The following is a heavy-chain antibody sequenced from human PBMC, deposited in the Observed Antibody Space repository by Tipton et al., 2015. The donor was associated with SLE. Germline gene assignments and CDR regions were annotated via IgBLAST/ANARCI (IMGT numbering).Heavy chain of an antibody. CDR3: ARGGLTTVTTDDAYDI. Sequence: SLRLSCSASGFTFSNFWMNWVRQAPGKGLEWVANIKVDGSDKHYVDSVKGRFTISRDNAKNSLYLQMNSLGAEDTAVYYCARGGLTTVTTDDAYDIWGQGTMVTVSS. D-gene: IGHD4-17*01. V-gene: IGHV3-7*01. CDR1: GFTFSNFW. CDR2: IKVDGSDK. J-gene: IGHJ3*02.